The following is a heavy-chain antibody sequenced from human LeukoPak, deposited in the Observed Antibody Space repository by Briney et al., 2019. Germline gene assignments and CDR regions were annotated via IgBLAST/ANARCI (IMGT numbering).Heavy chain of an antibody. J-gene: IGHJ4*02. CDR2: IYYSGST. V-gene: IGHV4-34*01. CDR3: ARGPGVMIVVVAYFDY. D-gene: IGHD3-22*01. Sequence: SETLSLTCAVYGGSFSGYYWSWIRQPPGKGLEWIGSIYYSGSTYYNPSLKSRVTISVDTSKNQFSLKLSSVTAADTAVYYCARGPGVMIVVVAYFDYWGQGTLVTVSS. CDR1: GGSFSGYY.